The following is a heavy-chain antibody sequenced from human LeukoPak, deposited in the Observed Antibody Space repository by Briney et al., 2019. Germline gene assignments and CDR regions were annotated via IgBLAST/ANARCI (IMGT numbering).Heavy chain of an antibody. CDR1: GGSISSSSYY. CDR3: ATSRGYCTNGVCYTHYYFDY. V-gene: IGHV4-39*07. J-gene: IGHJ4*02. CDR2: IYYSGST. Sequence: SETLSLTCTVSGGSISSSSYYWGWIRQPPGKGLEWIGSIYYSGSTYYNPSLKSRVTISVDTSKNQFSLKLSSVTAADTAVYYCATSRGYCTNGVCYTHYYFDYWGQGTLVTVSS. D-gene: IGHD2-8*01.